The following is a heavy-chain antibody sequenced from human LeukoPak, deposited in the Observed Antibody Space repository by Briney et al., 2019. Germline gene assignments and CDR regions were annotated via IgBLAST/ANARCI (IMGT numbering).Heavy chain of an antibody. CDR3: ARGDPGSYSAFDI. J-gene: IGHJ3*02. D-gene: IGHD1-26*01. Sequence: ASVKVSCKASGYTFTSYAMHWVRQAPGQRLEWMGCINAGNGNTKYSQKFQGRVTITRDTSASTAYMELSSLRSEDTAVYYCARGDPGSYSAFDIWGQGTMVTVSS. V-gene: IGHV1-3*01. CDR2: INAGNGNT. CDR1: GYTFTSYA.